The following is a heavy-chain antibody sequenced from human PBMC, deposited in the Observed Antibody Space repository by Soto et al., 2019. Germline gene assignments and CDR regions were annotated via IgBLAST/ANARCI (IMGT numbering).Heavy chain of an antibody. J-gene: IGHJ6*02. V-gene: IGHV3-23*01. CDR1: GFTFSSYA. CDR2: ISGSGGST. Sequence: PGGSLRLSCAASGFTFSSYAMSWVRQAPGKGLEWVSAISGSGGSTYYADSVKGRFTISRDNSKNTLYLQMNSLRAEDTAVYYCANLGVGAEYYYYGMDVWGQGTTVTVSS. D-gene: IGHD1-26*01. CDR3: ANLGVGAEYYYYGMDV.